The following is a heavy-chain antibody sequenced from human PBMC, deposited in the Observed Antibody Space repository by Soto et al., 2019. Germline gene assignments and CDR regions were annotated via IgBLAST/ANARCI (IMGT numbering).Heavy chain of an antibody. J-gene: IGHJ4*02. V-gene: IGHV4-31*03. Sequence: QVQLQESGPGLVKPSQTLSLTCTVSGGSISSGGYYCNWIRQHPGKGLEWIGYIYYSGSTYYNPSLKSRVTISVDTSKNQFSLKLTSVTAADTAVEYCARDSSGYYPCDSWGQGTLVTVSS. D-gene: IGHD3-22*01. CDR2: IYYSGST. CDR3: ARDSSGYYPCDS. CDR1: GGSISSGGYY.